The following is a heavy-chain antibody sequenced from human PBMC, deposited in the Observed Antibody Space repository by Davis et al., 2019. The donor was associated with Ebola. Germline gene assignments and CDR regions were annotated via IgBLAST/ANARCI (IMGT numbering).Heavy chain of an antibody. CDR1: GFTFSTYA. V-gene: IGHV3-23*01. CDR3: AKAIEAPAARAGGLIDY. Sequence: GESLKISCAASGFTFSTYAMGWVRQAPGKGLNWVSTISGSGSSTYYADSVRGRFTISRDNSKNTLYLQMNSLRAEDTAVYYCAKAIEAPAARAGGLIDYWGQGTLVTVSS. J-gene: IGHJ4*02. D-gene: IGHD2-2*01. CDR2: ISGSGSST.